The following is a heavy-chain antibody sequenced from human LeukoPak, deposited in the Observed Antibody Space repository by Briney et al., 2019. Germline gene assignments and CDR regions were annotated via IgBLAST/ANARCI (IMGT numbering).Heavy chain of an antibody. J-gene: IGHJ4*02. V-gene: IGHV4-59*08. CDR1: GGSINSHY. CDR3: VRRDTGWNYFDY. D-gene: IGHD6-19*01. Sequence: SETLSLTCAASGGSINSHYWGWIRQPPGKGLQWIGDIYYTGKINYNPSLKSRVTITLDTSKDHLSLNLTSVLAADTAIYYCVRRDTGWNYFDYWGQGILVTVSS. CDR2: IYYTGKI.